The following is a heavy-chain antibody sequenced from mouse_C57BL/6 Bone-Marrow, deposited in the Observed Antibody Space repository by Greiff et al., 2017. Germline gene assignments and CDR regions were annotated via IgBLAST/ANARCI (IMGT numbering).Heavy chain of an antibody. V-gene: IGHV1-64*01. J-gene: IGHJ4*01. CDR1: GYTFTSYW. CDR2: IHPNSGST. D-gene: IGHD2-14*01. Sequence: QVQLQQPGAELVKPGASVKLSCKASGYTFTSYWMHWVKQRPGQGLEWIGMIHPNSGSTNYNEKFKSKATLTVDKSSSTADMQLISLTSEDSAVYYCARTWYDDAMDDGGKGTSVTVSS. CDR3: ARTWYDDAMDD.